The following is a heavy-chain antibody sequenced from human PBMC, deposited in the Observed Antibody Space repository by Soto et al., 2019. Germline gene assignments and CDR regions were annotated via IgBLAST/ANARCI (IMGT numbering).Heavy chain of an antibody. CDR2: TYYRSKWYN. V-gene: IGHV6-1*01. CDR3: ATNGYCSGGSCYSLDYYYGMDF. CDR1: GDSVSRNSAA. Sequence: SQTLSLTCAISGDSVSRNSAARNWIRQSPSRGLEWLGRTYYRSKWYNDYAVSVKSRITINPETSKNQFSLQLNSVTPEATAVYYCATNGYCSGGSCYSLDYYYGMDFWRQGTTVIVPP. D-gene: IGHD2-15*01. J-gene: IGHJ6*01.